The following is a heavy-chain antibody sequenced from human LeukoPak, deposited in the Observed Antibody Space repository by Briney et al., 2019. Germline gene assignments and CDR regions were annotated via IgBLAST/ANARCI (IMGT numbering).Heavy chain of an antibody. CDR3: ARGYPLSTTAAGTYFQH. D-gene: IGHD6-13*01. CDR1: GYTFSGYY. J-gene: IGHJ1*01. CDR2: INPNSGGT. Sequence: ASVKVSFKASGYTFSGYYLHWVRQAPGQGFEWMGWINPNSGGTNYAQKFQGRVTMTRDTSISTVYMELSRLTSDDTAVYYCARGYPLSTTAAGTYFQHWGQGTLVTVSS. V-gene: IGHV1-2*02.